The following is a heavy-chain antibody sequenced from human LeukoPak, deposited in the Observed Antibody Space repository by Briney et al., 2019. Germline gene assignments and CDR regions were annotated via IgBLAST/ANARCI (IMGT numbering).Heavy chain of an antibody. J-gene: IGHJ4*02. CDR3: ARGLSSGWYYGPDY. Sequence: PGGALRLSCAASGLTLSVYSMNWVRQAPGKGLEWVSCISTTSSYIYYADSVKGRFTISRDNAKNSLYLQMNSLRAEDTAVYYCARGLSSGWYYGPDYWGQGTLVTVS. CDR2: ISTTSSYI. D-gene: IGHD6-19*01. V-gene: IGHV3-21*01. CDR1: GLTLSVYS.